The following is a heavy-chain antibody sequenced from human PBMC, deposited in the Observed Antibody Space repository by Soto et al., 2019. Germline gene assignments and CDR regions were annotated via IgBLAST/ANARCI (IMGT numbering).Heavy chain of an antibody. CDR3: AREIAAAGICSMGDNYYYYMDV. J-gene: IGHJ6*03. V-gene: IGHV4-59*12. Sequence: SETLSLTCTVSGGSISSYYWSWIRQPPGKGLEWIGYIYYSGSTNYNPSLKSRVTISVDTSKNQFSLKLSSVTAADTAVYYCAREIAAAGICSMGDNYYYYMDVWGKGTTVTVSS. CDR1: GGSISSYY. D-gene: IGHD6-13*01. CDR2: IYYSGST.